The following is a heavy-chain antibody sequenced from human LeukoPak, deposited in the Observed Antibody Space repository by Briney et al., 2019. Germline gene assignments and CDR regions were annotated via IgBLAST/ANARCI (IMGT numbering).Heavy chain of an antibody. CDR3: AKTIGDYYYYYYMDV. CDR1: GFTFSRYW. CDR2: IKQDGSEK. Sequence: PGGSLRLSCAASGFTFSRYWMSWVRQAPGKGLEWVANIKQDGSEKYYVDSVKGRFTISRDNAKNSLYLQMNSLRVEDTAVYSCAKTIGDYYYYYYMDVWGKGTTVTVSS. V-gene: IGHV3-7*01. J-gene: IGHJ6*03. D-gene: IGHD2-8*01.